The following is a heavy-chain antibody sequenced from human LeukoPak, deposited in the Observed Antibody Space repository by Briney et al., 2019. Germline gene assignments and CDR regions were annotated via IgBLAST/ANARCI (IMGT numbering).Heavy chain of an antibody. D-gene: IGHD3-16*01. CDR3: AGFYDYEWFDP. CDR1: AGSISSYY. J-gene: IGHJ5*02. CDR2: IYTSGST. Sequence: SETLSLTCTVSAGSISSYYWSWIRQPAGKGLEWIGRIYTSGSTNYNPSLKSRVTMSVDTSKNQFSLKLSSVTAADTAVYYCAGFYDYEWFDPWGQGTLVTVSS. V-gene: IGHV4-4*07.